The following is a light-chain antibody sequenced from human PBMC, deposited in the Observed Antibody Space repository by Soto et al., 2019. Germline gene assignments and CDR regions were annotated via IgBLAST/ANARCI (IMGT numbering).Light chain of an antibody. J-gene: IGKJ2*01. CDR1: QSVSSY. CDR2: DAS. CDR3: QQYGSSVYT. V-gene: IGKV3-11*01. Sequence: EIVLTQSPATLSLSPGERATLSCRASQSVSSYLAWYQQKPGQAPRLLIYDASNRATGIPARFSGSGSGTDFTLTISSLEPEDFAMYYCQQYGSSVYTFGQGTNLEIK.